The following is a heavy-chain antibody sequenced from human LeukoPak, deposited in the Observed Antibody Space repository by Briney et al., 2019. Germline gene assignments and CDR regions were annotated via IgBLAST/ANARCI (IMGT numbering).Heavy chain of an antibody. CDR1: GCTFTSYY. Sequence: GASVKVSCKASGCTFTSYYMHWVRQAPGQGLEWMGIINPSGGSTSYAQKFQGRVTMTRDMSTSTVYMELSSLRSEDTAVYYCARGGSTWNYYYYMDVWGKGTTVTVSS. J-gene: IGHJ6*03. V-gene: IGHV1-46*01. D-gene: IGHD5-12*01. CDR2: INPSGGST. CDR3: ARGGSTWNYYYYMDV.